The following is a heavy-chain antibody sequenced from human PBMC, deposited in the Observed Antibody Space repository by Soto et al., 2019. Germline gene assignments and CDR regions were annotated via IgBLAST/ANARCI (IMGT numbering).Heavy chain of an antibody. V-gene: IGHV4-31*03. CDR1: GGTICSGGFS. J-gene: IGHJ5*02. CDR2: IYYSGST. D-gene: IGHD6-13*01. Sequence: LSLTRTVSGGTICSGGFSWTWISQHPGKGLEWVGYIYYSGSTHYNPSLKIRVTISVDTTKNQFSLKLSAVTAAVTAVYYCERAAAAYNGSDPWGKGTLVTVSP. CDR3: ERAAAAYNGSDP.